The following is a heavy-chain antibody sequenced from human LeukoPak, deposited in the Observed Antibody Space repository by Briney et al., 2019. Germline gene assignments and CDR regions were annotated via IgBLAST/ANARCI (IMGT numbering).Heavy chain of an antibody. CDR1: GFTFSSYS. D-gene: IGHD3-22*01. CDR3: ARDFTYYYDSSGRTVY. V-gene: IGHV3-21*01. J-gene: IGHJ4*02. Sequence: GGSLRLSCAASGFTFSSYSMNWVRQAPGKGLEWVSSISSSSSYIYYADSVKGRFTISRDNAENSLYLQMNSLRAEDTAVYYCARDFTYYYDSSGRTVYWGQGTLVTVSS. CDR2: ISSSSSYI.